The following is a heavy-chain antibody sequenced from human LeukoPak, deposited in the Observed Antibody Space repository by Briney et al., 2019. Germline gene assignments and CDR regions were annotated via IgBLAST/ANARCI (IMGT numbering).Heavy chain of an antibody. CDR1: GGSISSSSYY. V-gene: IGHV4-39*01. CDR3: ARGKIAAPFDP. D-gene: IGHD6-13*01. J-gene: IGHJ5*02. CDR2: IYYSGST. Sequence: SETLSLTCTVSGGSISSSSYYWGWIRQPPGKGLEWIGSIYYSGSTYYNPSLKSRVTISVDTSKNQFSLKLSSVTAADTAVYYCARGKIAAPFDPWGQGTLVTVSS.